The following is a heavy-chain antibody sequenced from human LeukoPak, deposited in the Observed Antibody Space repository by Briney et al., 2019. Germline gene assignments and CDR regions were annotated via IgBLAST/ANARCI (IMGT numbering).Heavy chain of an antibody. J-gene: IGHJ4*02. Sequence: GGSLRLSCAASGFTVSSNYMTWVRQAPGKGLDWVSVLYSGGTTYYADSVKGRFTISRHNSKNTLLLQMNSLRAEDTAVYYCARAGCSGGVCLYYFDYWGQGTLVTVAS. CDR3: ARAGCSGGVCLYYFDY. V-gene: IGHV3-53*04. CDR2: LYSGGTT. D-gene: IGHD2-21*01. CDR1: GFTVSSNY.